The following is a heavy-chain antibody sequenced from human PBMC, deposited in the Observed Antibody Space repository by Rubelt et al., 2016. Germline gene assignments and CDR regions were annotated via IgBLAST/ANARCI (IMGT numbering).Heavy chain of an antibody. D-gene: IGHD3-9*01. V-gene: IGHV3-66*01. CDR1: GFTVSSNY. J-gene: IGHJ3*02. CDR3: AIDNYFDWLSALDI. CDR2: IHTSGST. Sequence: EVRLVESGGGQVKPGGSLRLSCIASGFTVSSNYMNWVRQAPGKGLEWVSVIHTSGSTYYADPVRGRFTISRDNSKNTLYLQMNNLRAEDTAIYYCAIDNYFDWLSALDIWGQGTMVTVSS.